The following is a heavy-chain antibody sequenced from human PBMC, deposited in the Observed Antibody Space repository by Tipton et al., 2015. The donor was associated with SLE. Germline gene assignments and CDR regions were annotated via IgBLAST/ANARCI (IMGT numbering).Heavy chain of an antibody. J-gene: IGHJ4*02. D-gene: IGHD6-13*01. V-gene: IGHV3-30*02. CDR1: GFTFSSYG. CDR2: IRYDGSNK. Sequence: SLRLSCAASGFTFSSYGMHWVRQAPGKGLEWLAFIRYDGSNKYYADSVKGRFTISRDNSKSTLYLQMNSLRADDTAVYYCAKASAEAAASMGDYWGQGTLVTVSS. CDR3: AKASAEAAASMGDY.